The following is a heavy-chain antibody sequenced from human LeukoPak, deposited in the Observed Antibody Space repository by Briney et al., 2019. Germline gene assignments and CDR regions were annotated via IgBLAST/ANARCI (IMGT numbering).Heavy chain of an antibody. J-gene: IGHJ4*02. CDR2: ISAYNGNT. CDR1: GYTFTSYG. Sequence: ASVKVSCKASGYTFTSYGISWVRQAPGQGLEWMGWISAYNGNTNYAQKLQGRVTMTTDTSTSTAYMELRSLRSDDTAVYYCARDAYYYGLGTAQEDYWGQGTLVTVSS. V-gene: IGHV1-18*01. D-gene: IGHD3-10*01. CDR3: ARDAYYYGLGTAQEDY.